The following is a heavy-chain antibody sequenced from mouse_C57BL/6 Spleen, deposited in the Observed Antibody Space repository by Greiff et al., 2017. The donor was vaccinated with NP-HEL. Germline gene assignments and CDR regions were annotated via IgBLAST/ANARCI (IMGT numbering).Heavy chain of an antibody. CDR1: GYTFTSYW. D-gene: IGHD1-1*01. V-gene: IGHV1-53*01. CDR2: INPSNGGT. J-gene: IGHJ2*01. CDR3: ERRCSPDCYGSSDVDY. Sequence: QVQLQQPGTELVKPGASVKLSCKSSGYTFTSYWMHWVKQRPGQGLEWIGNINPSNGGTNYNEKFKSKATLTVDKSSSTAYMQLSSLTSEDSAVCDCERRCSPDCYGSSDVDYWGKGTTLTVS.